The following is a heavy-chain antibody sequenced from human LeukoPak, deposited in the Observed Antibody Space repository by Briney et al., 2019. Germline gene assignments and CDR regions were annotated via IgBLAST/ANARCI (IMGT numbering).Heavy chain of an antibody. CDR3: ARDLVRVTKGFDI. CDR2: ISYIGST. D-gene: IGHD4-17*01. Sequence: PSETLSLTCAVSADSFSSHYWTWIRQPPGKGLERIGYISYIGSTNYNPSLKSRVTISIDTSKNQFSLKLSAVTAADTAGYYCARDLVRVTKGFDIWGQGAMVSVSS. CDR1: ADSFSSHY. V-gene: IGHV4-59*11. J-gene: IGHJ3*02.